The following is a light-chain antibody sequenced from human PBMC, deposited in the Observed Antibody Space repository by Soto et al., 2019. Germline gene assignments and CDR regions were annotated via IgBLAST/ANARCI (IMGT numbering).Light chain of an antibody. J-gene: IGKJ2*01. CDR3: QQYYSTLLT. CDR2: WAS. V-gene: IGKV4-1*01. CDR1: QSVLYSSNNKNY. Sequence: DIVMTQSPDSLAVSLGERATINCKSSQSVLYSSNNKNYLAWYQQKPGQPPKLLIYWASTRESGVPDRFSGSGSGPDFTLTISSLQAEDVAVYYCQQYYSTLLTFGQGTKLEIK.